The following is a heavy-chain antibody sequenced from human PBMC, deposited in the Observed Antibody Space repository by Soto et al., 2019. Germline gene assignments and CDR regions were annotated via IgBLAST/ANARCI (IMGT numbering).Heavy chain of an antibody. D-gene: IGHD1-26*01. CDR1: GGSVSSSSCY. V-gene: IGHV4-30-4*08. Sequence: SETLSLTCTVSGGSVSSSSCYWGWIRQPPGKGLEWIGYIYYSGSTYYNPSLKSRATISVDTSKNQFSLKLSSVTAADTAVYYCARAVRGSYYDYWGQGTLVTVSS. CDR3: ARAVRGSYYDY. J-gene: IGHJ4*02. CDR2: IYYSGST.